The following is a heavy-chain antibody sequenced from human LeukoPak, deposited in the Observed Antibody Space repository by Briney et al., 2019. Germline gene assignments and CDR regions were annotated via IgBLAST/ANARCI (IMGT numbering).Heavy chain of an antibody. CDR2: IIPIFGTA. Sequence: VASVKVSCKASGGTFSSYAISWVRQAPGQGLEWMGGIIPIFGTANYAQKFQGRVTITTDESTSTAYMEVSSLRSEDTAVYYCASRFGGYGGNPGWFDPWGQGTLVTVSS. CDR1: GGTFSSYA. CDR3: ASRFGGYGGNPGWFDP. D-gene: IGHD4-23*01. J-gene: IGHJ5*02. V-gene: IGHV1-69*05.